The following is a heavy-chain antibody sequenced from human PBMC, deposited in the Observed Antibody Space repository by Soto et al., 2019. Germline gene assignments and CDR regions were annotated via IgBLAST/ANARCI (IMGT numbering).Heavy chain of an antibody. CDR1: GFTVSSNY. CDR2: IYSGGST. CDR3: ARGKGTVTTYYFDY. V-gene: IGHV3-53*04. D-gene: IGHD4-4*01. Sequence: GGSLRLSCAASGFTVSSNYMSWVRQAPGKGLEWVSVIYSGGSTYYADSVKGRFTISRHNSKNTLYLQMNSLRAEDTAVYYCARGKGTVTTYYFDYWGQGTLVTVSS. J-gene: IGHJ4*02.